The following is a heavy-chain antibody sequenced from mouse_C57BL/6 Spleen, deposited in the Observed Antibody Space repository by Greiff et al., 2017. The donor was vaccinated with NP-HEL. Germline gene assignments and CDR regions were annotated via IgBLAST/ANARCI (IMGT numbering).Heavy chain of an antibody. CDR1: GFTFSSYA. D-gene: IGHD1-1*01. V-gene: IGHV5-4*01. J-gene: IGHJ4*01. Sequence: EVMLVESGGGLVKPGGSLKLSCAASGFTFSSYAMSWVRQTPEKRLEWVATISDGGSYTYYPDNVKGRFTISRDNAKNNLYLQMSHLKSEDTAMYYCARDPITTVVATDYAMDYWGQGTSVTVSS. CDR2: ISDGGSYT. CDR3: ARDPITTVVATDYAMDY.